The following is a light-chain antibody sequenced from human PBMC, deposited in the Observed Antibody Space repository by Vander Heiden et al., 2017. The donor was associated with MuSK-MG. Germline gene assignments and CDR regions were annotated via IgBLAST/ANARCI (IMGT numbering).Light chain of an antibody. J-gene: IGLJ3*02. CDR3: SSYAGSNNWV. Sequence: QSALTHPPSASGSPGPSVTISCPRTSRDVGGYNYVSWYQQYPGKAPQLMIYEVSKRPSGVPDRFSGSKSGNTASLTVSGLQAEDEADYYCSSYAGSNNWVFGGGTKLTVL. V-gene: IGLV2-8*01. CDR2: EVS. CDR1: SRDVGGYNY.